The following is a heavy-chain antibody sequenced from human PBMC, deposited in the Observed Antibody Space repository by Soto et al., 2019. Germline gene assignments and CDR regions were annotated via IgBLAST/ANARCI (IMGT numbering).Heavy chain of an antibody. CDR1: GFVFTSYT. CDR2: LSSGGSGK. CDR3: ARDREANSGFDYPDY. J-gene: IGHJ4*02. V-gene: IGHV3-30-3*01. Sequence: GGSLRLSCAASGFVFTSYTMHWVRQAPGKGLEWVVLLSSGGSGKYYAESVRGRFTISRDNSKDTLYLQMDSLRADDTAVYYCARDREANSGFDYPDYWGQGTLVTVSS. D-gene: IGHD5-12*01.